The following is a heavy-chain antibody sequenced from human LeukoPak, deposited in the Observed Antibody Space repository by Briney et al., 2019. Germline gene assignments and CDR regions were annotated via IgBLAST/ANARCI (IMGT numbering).Heavy chain of an antibody. Sequence: GGSLRLSCAASGFTFSSYAMSWVRQAPGKWLEWVSAISGSGGSTYYADSVKGRFTICRDNSKNTLYLQMNSLRAEDTAVYYCAKGVFDWLYGENDAFDIWGQGTMVTVSS. CDR2: ISGSGGST. D-gene: IGHD3-9*01. CDR3: AKGVFDWLYGENDAFDI. CDR1: GFTFSSYA. V-gene: IGHV3-23*01. J-gene: IGHJ3*02.